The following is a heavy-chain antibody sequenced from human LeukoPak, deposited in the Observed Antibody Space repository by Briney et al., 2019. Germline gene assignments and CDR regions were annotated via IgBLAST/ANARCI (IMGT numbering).Heavy chain of an antibody. D-gene: IGHD2-21*01. CDR1: GGTFSSYA. Sequence: ASVKVSCKASGGTFSSYAISWVRQAPGQGLEWMGRIIPILGIANYAQKFQGRVTITADKSTSTAYMELSSLRSEDTAVYYWARGRTYDLPDYWAKGTLATVPS. CDR3: ARGRTYDLPDY. V-gene: IGHV1-69*04. CDR2: IIPILGIA. J-gene: IGHJ4*02.